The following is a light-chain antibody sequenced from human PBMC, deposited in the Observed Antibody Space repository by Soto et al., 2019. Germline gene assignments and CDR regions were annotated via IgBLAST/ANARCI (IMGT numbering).Light chain of an antibody. CDR1: SFNAGGNT. CDR2: SNN. Sequence: QSALTQPPSASGTPGQRVTISCSGSSFNAGGNTVNWYQQVTGTAPKFLINSNNQRPSGVPDRFSGSKSGTSASLAISGLQSEDEADYYCTSHAGSNNYVFGTGTKVTVL. CDR3: TSHAGSNNYV. J-gene: IGLJ1*01. V-gene: IGLV1-44*01.